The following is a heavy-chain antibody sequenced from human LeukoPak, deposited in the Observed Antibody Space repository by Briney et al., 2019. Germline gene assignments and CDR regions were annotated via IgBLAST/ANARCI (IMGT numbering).Heavy chain of an antibody. CDR1: GFTFSSYG. Sequence: PGRSLRLSCAVSGFTFSSYGMHWVRQAPGKGLEWVAVISYGGSNKYYADSVKGRFTISRDNSNNTLYLQMSGLRDEDTAVYYCAKGYSYADYWGQGTLVTVSS. D-gene: IGHD5-18*01. CDR3: AKGYSYADY. V-gene: IGHV3-30*18. CDR2: ISYGGSNK. J-gene: IGHJ4*02.